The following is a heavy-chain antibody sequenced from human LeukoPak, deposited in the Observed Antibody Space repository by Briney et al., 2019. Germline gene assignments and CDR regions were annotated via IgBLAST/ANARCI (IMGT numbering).Heavy chain of an antibody. Sequence: PGGSLRLSCAASGFTFSSYSMNWVRQAPGKGLEWVSSISSSSYIYYADSVKGRFTISRDNAKNSLYLQMNSLRAEDTAVYYCARDSLQLGSPNFDYWGQGTLVTVSS. V-gene: IGHV3-21*01. CDR1: GFTFSSYS. J-gene: IGHJ4*02. D-gene: IGHD1-26*01. CDR2: ISSSSYI. CDR3: ARDSLQLGSPNFDY.